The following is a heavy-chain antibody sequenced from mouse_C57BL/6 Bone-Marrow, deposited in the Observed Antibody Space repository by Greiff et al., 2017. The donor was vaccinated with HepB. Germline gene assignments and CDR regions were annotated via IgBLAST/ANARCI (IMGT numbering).Heavy chain of an antibody. D-gene: IGHD2-1*01. V-gene: IGHV2-2*01. J-gene: IGHJ2*01. Sequence: VHLVESGPGLVQPSQSLSITCTVSGFSLTSYGVHWVRQSPGKGLEWLGVIWSGGSTDYSAAFISRLSISKDNSKSQVFFKMNSLQADDTAIYYCAGYGNLDYWGQGTTLTVSS. CDR1: GFSLTSYG. CDR3: AGYGNLDY. CDR2: IWSGGST.